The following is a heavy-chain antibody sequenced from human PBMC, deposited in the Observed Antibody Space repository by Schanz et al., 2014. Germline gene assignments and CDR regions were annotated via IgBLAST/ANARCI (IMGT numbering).Heavy chain of an antibody. D-gene: IGHD3-3*01. CDR2: MYYSGST. J-gene: IGHJ4*02. Sequence: QLQLQESGPGLVNPSETLSLTCTVSGGSISSIGFYWGWIRQPPGKGLEWIGRMYYSGSTYYNPPPRGGSPIPGATPKTQSPGKLTPGTAAETAVYYCARLSAIFGVVTTYYFDYWGQGTLVTVSS. CDR1: GGSISSIGFY. CDR3: ARLSAIFGVVTTYYFDY. V-gene: IGHV4-39*01.